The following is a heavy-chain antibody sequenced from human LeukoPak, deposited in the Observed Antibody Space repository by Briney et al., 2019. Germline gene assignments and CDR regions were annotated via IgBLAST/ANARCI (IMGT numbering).Heavy chain of an antibody. CDR3: ARDLAATSTGVFDI. J-gene: IGHJ3*02. Sequence: SIYYSGSTYYNSSLKSRITISVDTSKNQFSLKLSSVTATDTAVYYCARDLAATSTGVFDIWGQGTKVTVSS. V-gene: IGHV4-39*07. CDR2: IYYSGST. D-gene: IGHD6-13*01.